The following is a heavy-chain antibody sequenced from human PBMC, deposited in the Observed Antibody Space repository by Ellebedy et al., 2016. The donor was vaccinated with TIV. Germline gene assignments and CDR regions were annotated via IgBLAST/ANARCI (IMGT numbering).Heavy chain of an antibody. V-gene: IGHV1-18*04. D-gene: IGHD3-22*01. CDR1: GYTFTIYG. CDR2: ISTYNGNT. J-gene: IGHJ4*02. Sequence: AASVKVSCKASGYTFTIYGINWVRQAPGQGLEWMGWISTYNGNTNYAQKLQGRVTITTDTSTSTAYMELRSLRSDDTAVYYCATSKLYFDTSGYFDYWGQGTLVTVSS. CDR3: ATSKLYFDTSGYFDY.